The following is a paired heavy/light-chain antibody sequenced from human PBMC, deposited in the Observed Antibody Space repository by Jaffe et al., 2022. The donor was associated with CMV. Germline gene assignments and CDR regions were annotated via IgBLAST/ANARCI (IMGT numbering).Light chain of an antibody. J-gene: IGKJ1*01. CDR2: KIS. CDR1: QSLVHSDGNTY. CDR3: MQATQFPPT. Sequence: DIVMTQTPLSSPVTLGQPASISCRSSQSLVHSDGNTYLSWLQQRPGQPPRLLIYKISNRFSGVPDRFSGSGAGTDFTLKISRVEAEDVGVYYCMQATQFPPTFGQGTKVEIK. V-gene: IGKV2-24*01.
Heavy chain of an antibody. D-gene: IGHD6-19*01. V-gene: IGHV3-48*03. CDR2: ISSSGSTI. CDR3: ARGRGYSSGWYDPLVWYY. Sequence: EVQLVESGGGLVQPGGSLRLSCAASGFTFSSYEMNWVRQAPGKGLEWVSYISSSGSTIYYADSVKGRFTISRDNAKNSLYLQMNSLRAEDTAVYYCARGRGYSSGWYDPLVWYYWGQGTLVTVSS. CDR1: GFTFSSYE. J-gene: IGHJ4*02.